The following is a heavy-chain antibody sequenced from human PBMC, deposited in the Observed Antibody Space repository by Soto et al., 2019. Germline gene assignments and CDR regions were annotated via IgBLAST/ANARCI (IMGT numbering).Heavy chain of an antibody. Sequence: ASVKVSCEASGYTFTGYYMHWVRQAPGQGLEWMGWINPNSGGTNYAQKFQGWVTMTRDTSISTAYMELSRLRSDDTAVYYCAPSRSRPFQPGPWGQRTLVKVSS. V-gene: IGHV1-2*04. CDR1: GYTFTGYY. J-gene: IGHJ5*02. CDR2: INPNSGGT. CDR3: APSRSRPFQPGP. D-gene: IGHD6-6*01.